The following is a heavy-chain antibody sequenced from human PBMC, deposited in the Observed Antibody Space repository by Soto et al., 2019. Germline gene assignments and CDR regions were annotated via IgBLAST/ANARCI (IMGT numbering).Heavy chain of an antibody. Sequence: LSLTCAVSGGSISSGGYSWSWIRQPPGKGLEWVSYISSSGSTIYYADSVKGRFTISRDNAKNSLYLQMNSLRDEDTAVYYCAREGGNLNWFDPWGQGTLVTVSS. CDR3: AREGGNLNWFDP. J-gene: IGHJ5*02. V-gene: IGHV3-11*04. CDR1: GGSISSGGYS. CDR2: ISSSGSTI. D-gene: IGHD1-26*01.